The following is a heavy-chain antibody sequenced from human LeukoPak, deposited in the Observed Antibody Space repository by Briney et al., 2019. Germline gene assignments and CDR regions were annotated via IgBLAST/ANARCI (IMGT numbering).Heavy chain of an antibody. CDR3: ARDPLQMATITRTVDY. Sequence: PGGSLRLSCAASGFTFGDYAMHWVRQAPGKGLEWVSGISWNSGSIGYADSVKGRFTISRDNAKNSLYLQMNSLRAEDTAVYYCARDPLQMATITRTVDYWGQGTLVTGSS. D-gene: IGHD5-24*01. V-gene: IGHV3-9*01. CDR1: GFTFGDYA. CDR2: ISWNSGSI. J-gene: IGHJ4*02.